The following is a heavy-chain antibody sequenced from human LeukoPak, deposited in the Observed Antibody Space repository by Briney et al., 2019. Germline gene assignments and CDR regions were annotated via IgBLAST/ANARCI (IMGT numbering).Heavy chain of an antibody. D-gene: IGHD4-17*01. J-gene: IGHJ5*02. V-gene: IGHV3-23*01. CDR2: ISGSGGST. CDR1: GFTFSSYA. Sequence: GGSLRLSCATSGFTFSSYAMSWVRQAPGKGLEWVSAISGSGGSTYYADSVKGRFTISRDNSKNTLYLQMNSLRAEDTAVYYCAGDYGDYGWFDPWGQGTLVTVSS. CDR3: AGDYGDYGWFDP.